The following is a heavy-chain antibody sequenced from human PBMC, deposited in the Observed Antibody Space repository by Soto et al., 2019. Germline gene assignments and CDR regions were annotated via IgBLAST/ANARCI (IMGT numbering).Heavy chain of an antibody. J-gene: IGHJ4*02. V-gene: IGHV3-15*07. Sequence: EVQLVESGGGLVKPGESLILSCTASTFIFSNAWMHWVRQAPGKGLEWVGRIKSRTDGGTTDYAAPVKGRFIISRDDSKTPLSLQMNGLKTEDTAVYYCAPHSTASVVVMAAYYFDSGGQGPLVPVPS. D-gene: IGHD2-21*02. CDR3: APHSTASVVVMAAYYFDS. CDR2: IKSRTDGGTT. CDR1: TFIFSNAW.